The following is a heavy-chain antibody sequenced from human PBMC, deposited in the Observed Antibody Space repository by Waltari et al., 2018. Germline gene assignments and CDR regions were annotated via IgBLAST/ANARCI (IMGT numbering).Heavy chain of an antibody. D-gene: IGHD6-13*01. Sequence: EVQLVESGGGLVEPGGSLRLSCTGSGFTFSNAWINWVRQAPGKGLEWVGRIKSKTDGGTVDYAAPVRGRFIISREDSKNTATLQMNSLQTEYTAVYYCTTAGGSSWHPYWGQGTLVTVSS. CDR3: TTAGGSSWHPY. J-gene: IGHJ4*02. V-gene: IGHV3-15*07. CDR2: IKSKTDGGTV. CDR1: GFTFSNAW.